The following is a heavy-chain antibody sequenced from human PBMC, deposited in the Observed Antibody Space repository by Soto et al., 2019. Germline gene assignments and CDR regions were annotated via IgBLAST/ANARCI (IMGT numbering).Heavy chain of an antibody. CDR3: AKENTGCGGDCYPDYFDY. CDR2: ISYDGSNK. V-gene: IGHV3-30*18. CDR1: VFTFSSYG. J-gene: IGHJ4*02. D-gene: IGHD2-21*02. Sequence: GGALRLSCAASVFTFSSYGMHWVRQAPGKGLEWVAVISYDGSNKYYADSVKGRFTISRDNSKNTLYLQMNSLRAEDTAVYYCAKENTGCGGDCYPDYFDYWGQGTLVTVSS.